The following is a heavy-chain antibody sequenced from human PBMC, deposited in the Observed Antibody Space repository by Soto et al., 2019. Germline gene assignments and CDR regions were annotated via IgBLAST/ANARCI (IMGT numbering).Heavy chain of an antibody. CDR3: ARGVPAALYYYYYMDV. Sequence: PGGSLRLSCAASGFTFSSYGMHWVRQAPGKGLEWVAVIWYDGSNKYYADSVKGRFTISRDNSKNTLYLQMNSLRAEDTAVYYCARGVPAALYYYYYMDVWGKGTTVTVSS. J-gene: IGHJ6*03. V-gene: IGHV3-33*01. CDR1: GFTFSSYG. D-gene: IGHD2-2*01. CDR2: IWYDGSNK.